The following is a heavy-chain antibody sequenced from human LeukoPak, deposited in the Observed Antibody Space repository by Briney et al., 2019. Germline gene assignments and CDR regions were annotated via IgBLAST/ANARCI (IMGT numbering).Heavy chain of an antibody. CDR2: ISGDGDRT. CDR3: AKDARLIHLWSIVYYYYYMDV. CDR1: GFTFDGHA. J-gene: IGHJ6*03. V-gene: IGHV3-43*02. Sequence: PGGFLRLSCAASGFTFDGHAMHWVRQAPGKGLEWVSVISGDGDRTYYADSVKGRFTVSRDNSKNSLYLQLNSLRSEDTALYYCAKDARLIHLWSIVYYYYYMDVWGKGTAVTVSS. D-gene: IGHD5-18*01.